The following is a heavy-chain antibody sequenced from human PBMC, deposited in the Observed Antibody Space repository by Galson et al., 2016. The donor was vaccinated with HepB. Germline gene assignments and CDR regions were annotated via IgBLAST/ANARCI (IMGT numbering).Heavy chain of an antibody. V-gene: IGHV4-31*03. J-gene: IGHJ4*02. D-gene: IGHD3-10*01. Sequence: TLSLTCTVSGGSISSGGYYWSYIRQHPGKGLEWIGFIYHSGSTYYNPSLKGRVTTSLDTSKNQFSLKLDSVTAADTAVYYCARTSVHYYYGSASPPSTFDFWGQGTQVTVSS. CDR1: GGSISSGGYY. CDR2: IYHSGST. CDR3: ARTSVHYYYGSASPPSTFDF.